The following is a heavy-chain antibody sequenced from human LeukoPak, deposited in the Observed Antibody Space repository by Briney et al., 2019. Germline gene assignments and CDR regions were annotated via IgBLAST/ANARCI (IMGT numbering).Heavy chain of an antibody. J-gene: IGHJ3*02. CDR3: ARHQWVPAFDI. CDR1: GDSISGFY. D-gene: IGHD1-26*01. Sequence: SETLSLTCTVSGDSISGFYWNWIRQPPGKGPEWIGYIYYSGSTNYNPSLKSRVTISLDTSKNQFSLQLSSVTAADTGVYHCARHQWVPAFDIWGHGTMVTVSS. CDR2: IYYSGST. V-gene: IGHV4-59*08.